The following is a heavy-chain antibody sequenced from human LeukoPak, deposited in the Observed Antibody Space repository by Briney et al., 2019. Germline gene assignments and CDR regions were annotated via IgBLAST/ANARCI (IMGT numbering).Heavy chain of an antibody. D-gene: IGHD3-10*01. Sequence: PGGSLRLSPAASVFTLSTYAMTWGRQAPGRGLEWVSTIRGSGGSTYYADSVKGRFTISRDNAKNSLYLQMNSLRDEDRAVYYCARVGEFDYWGRGTQVSVSS. V-gene: IGHV3-23*01. CDR3: ARVGEFDY. J-gene: IGHJ4*02. CDR2: IRGSGGST. CDR1: VFTLSTYA.